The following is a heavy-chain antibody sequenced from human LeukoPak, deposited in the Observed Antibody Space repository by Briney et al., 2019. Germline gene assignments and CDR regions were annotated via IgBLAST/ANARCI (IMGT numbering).Heavy chain of an antibody. J-gene: IGHJ5*02. CDR1: GYTFTSYG. V-gene: IGHV1-18*01. Sequence: ASVKVSCKASGYTFTSYGISWVRQAPGQGLEWMGWISAYNGNTNYAQKLQGRVTMTTDTSTSTAYMELRSLRSDDTAVYHCARDVGPIAVAEDNWFDPWGQGTLVTVSS. D-gene: IGHD6-19*01. CDR2: ISAYNGNT. CDR3: ARDVGPIAVAEDNWFDP.